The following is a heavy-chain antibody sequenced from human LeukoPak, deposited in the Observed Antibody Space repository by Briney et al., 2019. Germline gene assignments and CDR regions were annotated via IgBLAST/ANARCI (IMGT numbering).Heavy chain of an antibody. CDR2: ISAYNDNT. CDR3: ARDKDIVVVPAALPIEYYYGMDV. Sequence: ASVKVSSKASGYTFTSYGISWVRQVPGQGLEWMGWISAYNDNTNYAQKLQGRVTMTTDTSTSTAYMELRSLRSDDTAVYYCARDKDIVVVPAALPIEYYYGMDVWGQGTTVTVSS. V-gene: IGHV1-18*01. CDR1: GYTFTSYG. J-gene: IGHJ6*02. D-gene: IGHD2-2*01.